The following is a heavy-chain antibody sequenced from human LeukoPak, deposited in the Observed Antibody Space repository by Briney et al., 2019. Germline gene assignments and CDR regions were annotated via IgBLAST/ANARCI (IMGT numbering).Heavy chain of an antibody. V-gene: IGHV4-39*01. J-gene: IGHJ5*02. D-gene: IGHD3-10*02. CDR3: ARLPTFVNWFDP. CDR1: GGSISSSSYY. CDR2: IYYSGST. Sequence: SETLSLTCTVSGGSISSSSYYWGWIRQPPGKGLEWIGSIYYSGSTYYNPSLKSRVTISVDTSKNQFSLKLSSVTAADTAVYYCARLPTFVNWFDPWGQGTLVTASS.